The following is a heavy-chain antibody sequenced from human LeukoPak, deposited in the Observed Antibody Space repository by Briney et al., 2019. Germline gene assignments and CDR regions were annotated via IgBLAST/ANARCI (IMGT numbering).Heavy chain of an antibody. CDR1: GFTFDNYG. CDR3: ARMVVVTAWNYMDV. CDR2: ISSSGSTI. Sequence: GGSLRLSCAASGFTFDNYGLSWVRQAPGKGLEWVSYISSSGSTIYYADSVKGRFTISRDNAKNSLYLQMNSLRAEDTAVYYCARMVVVTAWNYMDVWGKGTTVTISS. J-gene: IGHJ6*03. D-gene: IGHD2-21*02. V-gene: IGHV3-48*03.